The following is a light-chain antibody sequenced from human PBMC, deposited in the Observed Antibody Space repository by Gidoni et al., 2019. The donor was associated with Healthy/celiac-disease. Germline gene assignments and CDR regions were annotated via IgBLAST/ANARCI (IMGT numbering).Light chain of an antibody. Sequence: DIVMTQSPDSLAVSLGERATINCKSSQSVVYSSNNKNYLAWYQHKPGQPPKLLIYWASTRESGVPDRFSGSGSGTDFTLTISSLQAEDVAVYYCQQYYSTPFFGGGTKVEIK. CDR3: QQYYSTPF. CDR1: QSVVYSSNNKNY. CDR2: WAS. J-gene: IGKJ4*01. V-gene: IGKV4-1*01.